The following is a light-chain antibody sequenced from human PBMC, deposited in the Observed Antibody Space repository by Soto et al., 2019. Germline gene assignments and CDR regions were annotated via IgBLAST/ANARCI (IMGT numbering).Light chain of an antibody. CDR1: QSFNSIY. J-gene: IGKJ5*01. CDR2: DAS. V-gene: IGKV3-11*01. CDR3: QQRSNCPRLT. Sequence: TQSPATLSMSPGERASLSCRARQSFNSIYLAWYHQQPPQHPRLLIYDASNSATGIPARFSGSGSGTAFTTPTSSIQAADFAPYYCQQRSNCPRLTFGEGTKREIK.